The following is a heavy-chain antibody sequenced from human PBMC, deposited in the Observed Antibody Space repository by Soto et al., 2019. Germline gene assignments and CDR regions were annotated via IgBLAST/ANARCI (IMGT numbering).Heavy chain of an antibody. V-gene: IGHV5-10-1*01. CDR1: GYSFTSYW. J-gene: IGHJ3*02. Sequence: PGESLKISCKGSGYSFTSYWISWVRQMPGKGLEWMGRIDPSDSYTNYSPSFQGHVIISADKSISTAYLQWSSLKASDTAMYYCARQRQDYDFWSGYSPPGAFDIWGQGTMVTVSS. CDR2: IDPSDSYT. CDR3: ARQRQDYDFWSGYSPPGAFDI. D-gene: IGHD3-3*01.